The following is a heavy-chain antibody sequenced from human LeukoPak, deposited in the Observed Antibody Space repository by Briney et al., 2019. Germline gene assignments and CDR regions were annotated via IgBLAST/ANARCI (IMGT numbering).Heavy chain of an antibody. V-gene: IGHV4-39*07. CDR1: GGSISDSSYY. Sequence: PSETLSLTCTVSGGSISDSSYYWGWIRQPPGKGLEWIGSIYYSGTTYSNPSLKSRVTISLDTSKNQFSLKLSSVTAADTAVYYCARGSIMGARGLGDSWGQGTLVTVSS. J-gene: IGHJ4*02. CDR3: ARGSIMGARGLGDS. D-gene: IGHD1-26*01. CDR2: IYYSGTT.